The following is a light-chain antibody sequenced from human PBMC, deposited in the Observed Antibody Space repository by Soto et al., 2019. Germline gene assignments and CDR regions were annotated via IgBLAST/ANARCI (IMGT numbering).Light chain of an antibody. V-gene: IGLV2-14*03. CDR3: SSYTSSSTYV. Sequence: QSALTQPASVSGSPGQLITISCTGTISDVGGYNYVSWYQQHPGKAPKLMIFDVSNRHSGVSNRFSGSKSGYTASLTISGLQADDEADYYCSSYTSSSTYVFGNGTKVTVL. CDR2: DVS. J-gene: IGLJ1*01. CDR1: ISDVGGYNY.